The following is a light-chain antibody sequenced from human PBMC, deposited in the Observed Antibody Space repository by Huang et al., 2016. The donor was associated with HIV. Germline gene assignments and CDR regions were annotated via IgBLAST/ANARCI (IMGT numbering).Light chain of an antibody. CDR3: QQYGSWPPWT. CDR1: QSISSN. V-gene: IGKV3-15*01. CDR2: DTS. Sequence: IVMTQFPATLAVSPGERATLSCRASQSISSNLVWYQQKPGQTPSLLIYDTSARATGVPPRFSGSGSGTDFTLTISNLQSEDFAVYYCQQYGSWPPWTFGQGTKVEMK. J-gene: IGKJ1*01.